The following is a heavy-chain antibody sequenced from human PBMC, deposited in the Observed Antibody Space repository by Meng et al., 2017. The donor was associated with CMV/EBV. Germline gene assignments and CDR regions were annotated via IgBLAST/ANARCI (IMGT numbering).Heavy chain of an antibody. V-gene: IGHV4-34*01. CDR2: INHSGST. D-gene: IGHD3-10*01. CDR1: GWSFSGYY. J-gene: IGHJ4*02. Sequence: QGPLRQWGAGLLQPSEALSLTCAVYGWSFSGYYWGLIRQPPGKGLEWIGEINHSGSTNYNPSLKSRVTISVDTSKNQFSLKLSSVTAADTAVYYCARESMVRGEDWGQGTLVTVSS. CDR3: ARESMVRGED.